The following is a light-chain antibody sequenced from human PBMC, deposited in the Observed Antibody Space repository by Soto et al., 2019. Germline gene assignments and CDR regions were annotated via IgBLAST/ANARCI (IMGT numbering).Light chain of an antibody. Sequence: QSVLTQPDSVSGSPGQSITISCTGPSSDVGGYNYVSWYQQHPGKAPKLMIYDVSNRPSGVSNRFSGPKSGNTASLTISGLQAEDEADYYCSSYTSSSTLVFGTGTKVTVL. J-gene: IGLJ1*01. CDR2: DVS. CDR3: SSYTSSSTLV. V-gene: IGLV2-14*01. CDR1: SSDVGGYNY.